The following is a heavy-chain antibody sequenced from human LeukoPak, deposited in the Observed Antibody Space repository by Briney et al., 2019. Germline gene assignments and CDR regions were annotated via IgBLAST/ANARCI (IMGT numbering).Heavy chain of an antibody. CDR3: ARGVVVAGAFDY. CDR2: INPSGGST. D-gene: IGHD6-19*01. J-gene: IGHJ4*02. V-gene: IGHV1-46*01. Sequence: ASVKVSCKASGYTFTSYGISWVRQAPGQGLEWMGIINPSGGSTSYAQKFQGRVTMTRDTSTSTVYMELSSLRSEDTAVYYCARGVVVAGAFDYWGQGTLVTVSS. CDR1: GYTFTSYG.